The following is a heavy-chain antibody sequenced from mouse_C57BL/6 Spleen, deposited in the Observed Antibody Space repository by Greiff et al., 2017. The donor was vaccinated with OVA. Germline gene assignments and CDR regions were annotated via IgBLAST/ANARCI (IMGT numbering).Heavy chain of an antibody. D-gene: IGHD2-13*01. CDR2: INPSTGGT. CDR3: ARRTTAYWYFDV. Sequence: VQLQQSGPELVKPGASVKISCKASGYSFTGYYMNWVKQSPEKSLEWIGEINPSTGGTTYNQKFKANATLTVYKSSSTAFMRLKSLASEDSAVYYCARRTTAYWYFDVWGTGTTVTVSS. J-gene: IGHJ1*03. CDR1: GYSFTGYY. V-gene: IGHV1-42*01.